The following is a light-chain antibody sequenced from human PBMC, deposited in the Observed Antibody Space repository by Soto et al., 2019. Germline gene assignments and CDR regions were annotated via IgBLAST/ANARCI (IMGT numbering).Light chain of an antibody. J-gene: IGKJ3*01. CDR3: QKYDRAPFT. CDR2: AAS. Sequence: DIQMTQSPSSLSVSVGDRVTITCRASQDIRNYLAWYQQKPGKVPKLLIYAASTLQSGVPSRFSGSGSGTDFTLTINSLQPEDIATYYGQKYDRAPFTFGPGTKVDFK. V-gene: IGKV1-27*01. CDR1: QDIRNY.